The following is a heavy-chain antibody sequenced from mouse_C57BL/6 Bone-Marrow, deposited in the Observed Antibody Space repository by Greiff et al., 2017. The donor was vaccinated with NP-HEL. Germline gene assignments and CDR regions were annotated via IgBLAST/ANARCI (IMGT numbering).Heavy chain of an antibody. V-gene: IGHV5-4*01. CDR3: ARDLLLGY. CDR2: ISDGGSYT. Sequence: EVKLEESGGGLVKPGGSLKLSCAASGFTFSSYAMSWVRQTPEKRLEWVATISDGGSYTYYPDNVKGRFTISRDNAKNNLYLQMSHLKSEDTAMYYGARDLLLGYWGQGTTLTVSS. D-gene: IGHD1-1*01. CDR1: GFTFSSYA. J-gene: IGHJ2*01.